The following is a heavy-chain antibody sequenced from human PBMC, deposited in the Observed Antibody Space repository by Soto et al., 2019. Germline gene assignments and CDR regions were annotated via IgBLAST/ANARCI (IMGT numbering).Heavy chain of an antibody. CDR2: IYHSGST. D-gene: IGHD6-19*01. V-gene: IGHV4-4*02. J-gene: IGHJ4*02. CDR3: ARVGVASSGWYSFDY. Sequence: PSETLSLTCAVSGGSISSSSWWSWVRQPPGKGLEWIGEIYHSGSTNYNPSLKSRVTISVDKSKNQFSLKLSSVTAADTAVYYCARVGVASSGWYSFDYWGQGTLVTVSS. CDR1: GGSISSSSW.